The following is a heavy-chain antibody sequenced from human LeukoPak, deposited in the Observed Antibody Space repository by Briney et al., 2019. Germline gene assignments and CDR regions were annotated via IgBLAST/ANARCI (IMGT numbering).Heavy chain of an antibody. CDR1: GFTVSNFH. CDR2: LYSGGST. J-gene: IGHJ4*02. CDR3: ARGGVNYWNPRY. Sequence: PGGCLRLSCVASGFTVSNFHMSWVRQAPGKGLEWVSLLYSGGSTYYADSVEGRFTISRDDSKNTIFLQMNTLRAEDTATYYCARGGVNYWNPRYWGQGTLVTVSS. D-gene: IGHD1-1*01. V-gene: IGHV3-53*01.